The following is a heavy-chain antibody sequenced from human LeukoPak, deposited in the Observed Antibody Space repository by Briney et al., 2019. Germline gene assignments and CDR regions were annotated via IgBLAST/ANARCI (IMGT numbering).Heavy chain of an antibody. CDR2: IYDSGST. J-gene: IGHJ4*02. Sequence: SETLSLTCTVSGGSISTSNYYWGWIRQPPGKGLEWIGNIYDSGSTYYNASLQSRVTISIDTSKNQFSLRLSSVTAADTAMYYCAKSGGYGLIDYWGQGTLVTVSS. V-gene: IGHV4-39*01. CDR1: GGSISTSNYY. CDR3: AKSGGYGLIDY. D-gene: IGHD1-26*01.